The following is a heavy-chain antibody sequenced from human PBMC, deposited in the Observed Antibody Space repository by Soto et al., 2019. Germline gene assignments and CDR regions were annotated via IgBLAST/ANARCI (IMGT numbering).Heavy chain of an antibody. J-gene: IGHJ6*02. CDR1: GFTFTSSA. CDR2: IVVGSGNT. V-gene: IGHV1-58*01. Sequence: GASVKVSCKASGFTFTSSAVPWVRQARGQRIEWIGWIVVGSGNTNYAQKFQERVTITRDMSTSTAYMELSSLRSEDTAVYYCAAGLRFLDPQIYYYGMDVWGQGTTVTVSS. CDR3: AAGLRFLDPQIYYYGMDV. D-gene: IGHD3-3*01.